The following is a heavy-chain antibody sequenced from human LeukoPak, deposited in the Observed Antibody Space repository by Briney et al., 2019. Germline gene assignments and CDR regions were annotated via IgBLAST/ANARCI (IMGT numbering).Heavy chain of an antibody. D-gene: IGHD5-18*01. V-gene: IGHV1-8*01. J-gene: IGHJ5*02. CDR1: GYTFTSYD. CDR2: MNPNSGNT. CDR3: ARGGYVDTAGGLLP. Sequence: ASVKVSCKASGYTFTSYDINWVRQATGQGLEWMGWMNPNSGNTGYAQKFQGRVTMTRNTSISTAYMVLSSLISEDTAVYYCARGGYVDTAGGLLPWGQGTLVTVSS.